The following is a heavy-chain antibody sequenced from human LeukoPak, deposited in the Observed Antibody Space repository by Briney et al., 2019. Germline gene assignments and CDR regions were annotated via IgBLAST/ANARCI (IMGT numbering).Heavy chain of an antibody. J-gene: IGHJ4*02. CDR2: ISYDGSNK. D-gene: IGHD1-26*01. CDR1: GFTFSSYG. CDR3: AKEVGATEPFDY. V-gene: IGHV3-30*18. Sequence: PGGSLKLSCAASGFTFSSYGMHWVRQAPGKGLEWVAVISYDGSNKYYADSVKGRFTISRDNSKNTLYLQMNSLRAEDTAVYYCAKEVGATEPFDYWGQGTLVTVSS.